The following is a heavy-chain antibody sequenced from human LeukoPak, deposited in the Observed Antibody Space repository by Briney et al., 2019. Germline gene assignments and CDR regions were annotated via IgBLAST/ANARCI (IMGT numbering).Heavy chain of an antibody. CDR2: ISSSGGTI. CDR1: GFTFSSYE. Sequence: GGSLRLSCAASGFTFSSYEMNWVRQAPGKGLEGVSYISSSGGTIYYAYSVKGRLTISRDNAKNTLYLQMNSLRAEDTAVYYCAREGVAVAGGIDYWGQGTLVTVSS. V-gene: IGHV3-48*03. CDR3: AREGVAVAGGIDY. D-gene: IGHD6-19*01. J-gene: IGHJ4*02.